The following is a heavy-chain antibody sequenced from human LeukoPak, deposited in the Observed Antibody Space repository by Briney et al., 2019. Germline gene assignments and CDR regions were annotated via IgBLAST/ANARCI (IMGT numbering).Heavy chain of an antibody. CDR1: GXSISNYY. Sequence: SETLSLTCTVSGXSISNYYWSWIRQPPGKGQEWIGYIYYSGSTNYNPSLKSRVTISVDTSKNQFSLKLSSVTAADTAVYYCARGGSTKADYWGQGTLVTVSS. J-gene: IGHJ4*02. V-gene: IGHV4-59*01. CDR3: ARGGSTKADY. CDR2: IYYSGST. D-gene: IGHD1/OR15-1a*01.